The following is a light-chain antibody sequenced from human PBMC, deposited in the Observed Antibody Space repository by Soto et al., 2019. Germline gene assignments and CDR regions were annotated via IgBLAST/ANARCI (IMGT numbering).Light chain of an antibody. J-gene: IGKJ4*01. Sequence: EIVLTQSPGTLSLSPGERATLSCRASQSVSSSHLAWYRQKPGQAPRLLICGASSRATGIPDRFSGGGSGTDFTLTISRLEPEDFAVYYCQQYGTSPPHTFGGGTKVEIK. CDR2: GAS. CDR1: QSVSSSH. V-gene: IGKV3-20*01. CDR3: QQYGTSPPHT.